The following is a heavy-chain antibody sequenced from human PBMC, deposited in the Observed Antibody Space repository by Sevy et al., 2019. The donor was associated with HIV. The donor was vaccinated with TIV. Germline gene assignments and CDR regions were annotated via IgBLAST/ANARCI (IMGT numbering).Heavy chain of an antibody. CDR1: GFTFSSYS. D-gene: IGHD4-4*01. J-gene: IGHJ5*02. CDR2: ISSGSSYI. CDR3: ARSAMPTTVTTAANWFDP. Sequence: GGSLRLSCAASGFTFSSYSMNWLRQAPGKGLEWVSSISSGSSYIYYADSVKGRFTISRDNAKNSLYLQMNSLRAEDTAVYYCARSAMPTTVTTAANWFDPWGQRTLVTVSS. V-gene: IGHV3-21*01.